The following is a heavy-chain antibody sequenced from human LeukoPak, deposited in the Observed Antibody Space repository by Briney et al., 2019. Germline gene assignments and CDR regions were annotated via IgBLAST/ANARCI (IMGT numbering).Heavy chain of an antibody. CDR1: GFTFSSYW. V-gene: IGHV3-74*01. D-gene: IGHD6-19*01. J-gene: IGHJ4*02. CDR2: INSDGSST. CDR3: ARGRDSSGWYNY. Sequence: GGSLRLSCAASGFTFSSYWMHWVRQAPGKGLVWVSRINSDGSSTSYADSVKGRFTISRDNAKNTLYLQMNSLRAEGTAVYYCARGRDSSGWYNYWGQGTLVTVSS.